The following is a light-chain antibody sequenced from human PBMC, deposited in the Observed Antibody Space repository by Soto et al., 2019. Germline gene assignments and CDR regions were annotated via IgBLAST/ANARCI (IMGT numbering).Light chain of an antibody. V-gene: IGKV3-11*01. Sequence: EIVLTQSPATLSVSPGERVTLSCRASESVDINLAWYQQKPGQAPRLLIYDASNRATGIPARFSGSGSGTDFTLTISSLEPEDFAVYYCQQRSNWPPTFGGGTKVDIK. CDR2: DAS. J-gene: IGKJ4*01. CDR3: QQRSNWPPT. CDR1: ESVDIN.